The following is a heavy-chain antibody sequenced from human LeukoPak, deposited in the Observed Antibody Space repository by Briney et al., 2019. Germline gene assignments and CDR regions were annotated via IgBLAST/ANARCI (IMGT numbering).Heavy chain of an antibody. V-gene: IGHV3-9*01. CDR1: GFSLDGYA. Sequence: GGSLRLSCAASGFSLDGYAIHWVRQTPGKGLEWVAGIHWNSGYAAYGESARGRFTISRDNAKSSVYLQMHSVRPEDTALYFCTKGPGCGNGGSHYYLDHWGQGTLVTVSS. CDR2: IHWNSGYA. J-gene: IGHJ4*02. CDR3: TKGPGCGNGGSHYYLDH. D-gene: IGHD2-15*01.